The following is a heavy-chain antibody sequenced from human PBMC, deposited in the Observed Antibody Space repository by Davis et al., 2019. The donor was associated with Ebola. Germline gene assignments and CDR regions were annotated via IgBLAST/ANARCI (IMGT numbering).Heavy chain of an antibody. Sequence: ASVKVSCKASGYTFTDYYMHWVRQATGQGLEWMGWMNPNSGNTGYAQKFQGRVTMTRNTSISTAYMELSSLRSEDTAVYYCARGKYCSSTSCLLYYYYGMDVWGQGTTVTVSS. CDR1: GYTFTDYY. D-gene: IGHD2-2*01. CDR3: ARGKYCSSTSCLLYYYYGMDV. V-gene: IGHV1-8*02. J-gene: IGHJ6*02. CDR2: MNPNSGNT.